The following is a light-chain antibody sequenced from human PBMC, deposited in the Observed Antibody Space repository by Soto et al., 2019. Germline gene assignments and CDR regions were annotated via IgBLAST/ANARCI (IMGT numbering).Light chain of an antibody. CDR1: QSVATN. CDR2: GAS. V-gene: IGKV3-15*01. J-gene: IGKJ1*01. CDR3: QQYNNWPWT. Sequence: EIVMTQSPATLSVSPWGRATLSCRASQSVATNLALYQQKPGQPPRLLIYGASTRATGIPARFSGSGSGTEFTLTISSLQSVDFAVYSCQQYNNWPWTFGQGTKVDIK.